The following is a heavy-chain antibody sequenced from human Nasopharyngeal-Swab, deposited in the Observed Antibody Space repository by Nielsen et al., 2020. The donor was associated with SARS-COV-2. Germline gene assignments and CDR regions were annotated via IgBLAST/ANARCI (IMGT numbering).Heavy chain of an antibody. V-gene: IGHV1-46*01. Sequence: ASVKVSCKASGYTFTKYHMHWVRQAPGQGLEWMRVIDPTDGGTNYKQKFQGRVTMTRDTSTSTVYMELNSLRSDDTAVYFCARDYCNSGACYFFDYWGQGTLVTVSS. CDR3: ARDYCNSGACYFFDY. CDR1: GYTFTKYH. D-gene: IGHD2/OR15-2a*01. J-gene: IGHJ4*02. CDR2: IDPTDGGT.